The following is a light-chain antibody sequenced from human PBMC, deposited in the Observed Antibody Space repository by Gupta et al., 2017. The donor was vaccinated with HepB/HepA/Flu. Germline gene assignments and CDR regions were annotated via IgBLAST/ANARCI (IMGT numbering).Light chain of an antibody. V-gene: IGKV3-15*01. Sequence: LVMTPSPATLSVSPGERATLSCRASQSVGSKLAWYQQKPGQAPRLLIYGPSTRAPGIPARFSGSGPATXFTLTIXNLQSEDFAIYFCQQYNDWPRTFGXGSKVEIK. CDR3: QQYNDWPRT. CDR1: QSVGSK. CDR2: GPS. J-gene: IGKJ1*01.